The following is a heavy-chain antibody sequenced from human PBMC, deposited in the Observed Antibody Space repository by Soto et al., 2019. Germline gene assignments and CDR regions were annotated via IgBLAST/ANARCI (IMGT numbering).Heavy chain of an antibody. CDR2: ISARNGNT. V-gene: IGHV1-18*01. D-gene: IGHD3-22*01. J-gene: IGHJ4*02. CDR1: GYTFTDYG. CDR3: ARDYYANSGYIDY. Sequence: ASVKVSCKASGYTFTDYGISWLRQAPGQGLEWMGWISARNGNTDYAQKFQGRLTMTTDSSTTTAYMELRSLRSDDTAVYYCARDYYANSGYIDYWGQGTLVTVSS.